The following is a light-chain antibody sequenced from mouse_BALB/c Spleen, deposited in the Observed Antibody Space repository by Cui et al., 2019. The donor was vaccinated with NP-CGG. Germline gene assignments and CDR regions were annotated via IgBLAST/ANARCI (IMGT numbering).Light chain of an antibody. V-gene: IGLV1*01. Sequence: QAVVTQESALTTSPGETVTLTCSSITGAVTTSNYANWVQEKPDHLFTGLIGGTNNRVPGVPARFSGSLIGDKASLIITGAQTEDEAIYFCALWYSNHWVFGGGTKLTVL. CDR2: GTN. J-gene: IGLJ1*01. CDR1: TGAVTTSNY. CDR3: ALWYSNHWV.